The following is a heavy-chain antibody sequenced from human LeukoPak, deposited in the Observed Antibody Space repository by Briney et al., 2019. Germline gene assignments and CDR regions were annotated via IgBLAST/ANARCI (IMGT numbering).Heavy chain of an antibody. Sequence: PGGSLRLSCAASGFTFSSYEMNWVRQAPGKGLEWVSYISSSGSTIYYADSVKGRFTISRDNAKNSLYLQVNSLRAEDTAVYYCASPPYYYYYMDVWGKGTTVTVSS. J-gene: IGHJ6*03. CDR1: GFTFSSYE. CDR2: ISSSGSTI. V-gene: IGHV3-48*03. CDR3: ASPPYYYYYMDV.